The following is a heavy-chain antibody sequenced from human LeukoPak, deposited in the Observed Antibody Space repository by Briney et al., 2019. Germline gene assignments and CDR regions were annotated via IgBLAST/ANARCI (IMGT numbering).Heavy chain of an antibody. V-gene: IGHV1-46*01. Sequence: ASVKVSCKTSGYTFTTYYIHWVRQAPGQGLEWLGIINPSGGTTTYAQKFQGRVTMTRDTSTSTVYMELNTLRSEDTAVYYCARGSNYYYDVTADYPRYWGQGALVTVSS. CDR2: INPSGGTT. J-gene: IGHJ4*02. D-gene: IGHD3-22*01. CDR3: ARGSNYYYDVTADYPRY. CDR1: GYTFTTYY.